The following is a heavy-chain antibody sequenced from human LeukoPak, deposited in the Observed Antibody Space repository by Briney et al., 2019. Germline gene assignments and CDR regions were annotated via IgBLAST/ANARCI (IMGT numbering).Heavy chain of an antibody. CDR1: GFTVSSNH. J-gene: IGHJ4*02. Sequence: PGGSLRLSCAASGFTVSSNHMSWVRQAPGKGLEWVSLIYSGGGTYYADSVEGRFTISRDDSKNTLSLQMNSLRAEDTAVYYCARKYCSGGSCYWVDDYWGQGTLVTVSS. CDR3: ARKYCSGGSCYWVDDY. V-gene: IGHV3-53*01. CDR2: IYSGGGT. D-gene: IGHD2-15*01.